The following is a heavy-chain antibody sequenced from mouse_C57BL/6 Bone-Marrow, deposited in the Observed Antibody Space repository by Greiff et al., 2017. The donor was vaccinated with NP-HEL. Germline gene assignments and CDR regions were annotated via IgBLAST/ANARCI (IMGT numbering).Heavy chain of an antibody. CDR3: TRDPYYDQGFAY. CDR1: GFTFSSYA. J-gene: IGHJ3*01. Sequence: DVMLVESGEGLVKPGGSLKLSCAASGFTFSSYAMSWVRQTPEKRLEWVAYISSGGDYIYYAATVKGRFTISRDNARNTLYLQMSSLKSEDTAMYYCTRDPYYDQGFAYWGQGTLVTVSA. V-gene: IGHV5-9-1*02. D-gene: IGHD2-4*01. CDR2: ISSGGDYI.